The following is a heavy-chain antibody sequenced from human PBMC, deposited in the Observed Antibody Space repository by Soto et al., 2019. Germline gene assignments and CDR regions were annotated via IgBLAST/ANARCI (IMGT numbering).Heavy chain of an antibody. CDR1: GDSISSAGSY. J-gene: IGHJ4*02. CDR3: ASFNDRLTPATVLH. D-gene: IGHD4-4*01. CDR2: IYYNGNT. Sequence: QVQLQESGPGLVKPSQTLSLTCIVSGDSISSAGSYWTWIRQHPGKGLEWIGYIYYNGNTYYNPSLKSRVTISVDPSNNQFSLKLTSVTAADTAVYYCASFNDRLTPATVLHWGQGTLVTVSS. V-gene: IGHV4-31*03.